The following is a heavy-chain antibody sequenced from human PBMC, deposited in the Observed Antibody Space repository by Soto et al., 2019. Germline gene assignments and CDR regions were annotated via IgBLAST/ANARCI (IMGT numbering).Heavy chain of an antibody. CDR1: GFTFRSFV. V-gene: IGHV3-30*19. CDR2: TSYDGSNK. CDR3: ARGGTTGGLDV. J-gene: IGHJ4*02. D-gene: IGHD3-16*01. Sequence: QVQLVESGGGVVQPGTSLRLSCVGSGFTFRSFVIHWVRQAPGKGLEWVALTSYDGSNKYYDDSVKGRFTLSRDNSRNTVYQQMDGLGLEYTALYYCARGGTTGGLDVWGQGTLGSVSS.